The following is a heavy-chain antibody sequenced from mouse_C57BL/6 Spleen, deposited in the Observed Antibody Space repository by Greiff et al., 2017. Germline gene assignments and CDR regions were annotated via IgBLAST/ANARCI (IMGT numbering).Heavy chain of an antibody. CDR3: AREDDYYSNPYYAMDY. CDR2: ISYDGSN. Sequence: EVKLMESGPGLVKPSQSLSLTCSVTGYSITSGYYWNWIRQFPGNKLEWMGYISYDGSNNYNPSLKNRISITRDTSKNQFFLKLNSVTTEDTATYYCAREDDYYSNPYYAMDYWGQGTSVTVSS. V-gene: IGHV3-6*01. D-gene: IGHD2-5*01. CDR1: GYSITSGYY. J-gene: IGHJ4*01.